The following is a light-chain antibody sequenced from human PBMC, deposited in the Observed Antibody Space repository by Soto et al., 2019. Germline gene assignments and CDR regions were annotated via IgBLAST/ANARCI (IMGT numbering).Light chain of an antibody. CDR1: SSDVGGYNY. J-gene: IGLJ1*01. V-gene: IGLV2-14*01. CDR3: SSYTSSSTLGYV. Sequence: QCALAQPASVSGSPGQSITISCTGTSSDVGGYNYVSWYQQHPGKAPKLMIYEVSNRPSGVSNRFSGSKSGNTASLTISGLQAEDEAEYYCSSYTSSSTLGYVFGTGTKVTVL. CDR2: EVS.